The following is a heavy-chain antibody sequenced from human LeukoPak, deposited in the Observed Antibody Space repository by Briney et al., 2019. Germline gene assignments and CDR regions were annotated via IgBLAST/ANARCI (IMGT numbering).Heavy chain of an antibody. V-gene: IGHV4-59*01. D-gene: IGHD1-14*01. CDR3: GRSCGIYLDY. CDR2: IYYSGNTNY. Sequence: PSETLSLTCTVSGVSISSYYWSWIRQPPGKGLKWIGYIYYSGNTNYNYNPSLKSRVTISVDTSKNQFSLKLSSLTAADTAVYYCGRSCGIYLDYWGQGTLVTVSS. J-gene: IGHJ4*02. CDR1: GVSISSYY.